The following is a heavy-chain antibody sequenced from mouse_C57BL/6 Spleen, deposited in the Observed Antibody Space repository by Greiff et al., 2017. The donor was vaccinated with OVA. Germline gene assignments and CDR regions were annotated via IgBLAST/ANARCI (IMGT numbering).Heavy chain of an antibody. Sequence: EVKLVESGPGLVKPSQSLSLTCSVTGYSITSGYYWNWIRQFPGNKLEWMGYISYDGSNNYNPSLKNRISITRDTSKNQFFLKLNSVTTEDTATYYCARESPNWDEDAMDYWGQGTSVTVSS. D-gene: IGHD4-1*01. CDR2: ISYDGSN. J-gene: IGHJ4*01. V-gene: IGHV3-6*01. CDR1: GYSITSGYY. CDR3: ARESPNWDEDAMDY.